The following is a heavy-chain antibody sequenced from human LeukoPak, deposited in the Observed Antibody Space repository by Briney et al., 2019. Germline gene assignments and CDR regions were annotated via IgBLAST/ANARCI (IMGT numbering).Heavy chain of an antibody. CDR3: ARDGISCTGGHCYFAS. CDR2: INNDGSST. D-gene: IGHD2-8*02. Sequence: PGGSLRLSCATSGFILSNYWMHWVRQAPGKGLVWVSRINNDGSSTTYADSVKGRFTISRDNARNTLNLQMNGLRAEDTAVYYCARDGISCTGGHCYFASWGQGTLVTVSS. J-gene: IGHJ4*02. CDR1: GFILSNYW. V-gene: IGHV3-74*01.